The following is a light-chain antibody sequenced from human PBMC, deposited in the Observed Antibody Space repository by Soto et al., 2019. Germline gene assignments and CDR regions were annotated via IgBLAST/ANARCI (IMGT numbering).Light chain of an antibody. V-gene: IGKV3-20*01. CDR1: DSSHNEY. J-gene: IGKJ5*01. Sequence: EIVLTQSPGTLSLSPGGRGTLSCRASDSSHNEYLAWYQQKHGQAPRLIIHGASSRATGIPDRVSGSGSGTDFTLTISRLEPEDFAVYYGQQYGSSPTTFGQGTRLEIK. CDR2: GAS. CDR3: QQYGSSPTT.